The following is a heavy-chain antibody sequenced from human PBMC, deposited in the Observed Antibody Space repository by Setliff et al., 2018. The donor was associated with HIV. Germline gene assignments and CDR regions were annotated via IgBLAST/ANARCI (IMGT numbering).Heavy chain of an antibody. CDR2: ISGHGSDT. CDR3: AGPGHN. J-gene: IGHJ4*02. V-gene: IGHV3-23*01. Sequence: PGGSLRLSCAASGFNFTNSDMTWFRQAPGKGLEWVSSISGHGSDTYYAESVRGRFALSRDKYKDTLYLQMTSLRAEDTAVYYCAGPGHNWGQGTLVTVS. CDR1: GFNFTNSD.